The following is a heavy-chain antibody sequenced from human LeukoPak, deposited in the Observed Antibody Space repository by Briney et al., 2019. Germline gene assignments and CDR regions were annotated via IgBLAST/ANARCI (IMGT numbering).Heavy chain of an antibody. J-gene: IGHJ4*02. CDR3: ARDSIFMAEGY. CDR1: GFTFSSYW. CDR2: IKKDGSEK. V-gene: IGHV3-7*01. Sequence: GRSLRLSCASSGFTFSSYWMSWVRQAPGKGLVWVANIKKDGSEKYYVDSVKGRFTISRDNAKNSLYLQMNSLRAEDTAVYYCARDSIFMAEGYWGQGTLVTVSS. D-gene: IGHD2-2*01.